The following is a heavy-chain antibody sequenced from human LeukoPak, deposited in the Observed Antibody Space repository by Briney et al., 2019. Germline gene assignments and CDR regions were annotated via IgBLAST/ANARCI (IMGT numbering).Heavy chain of an antibody. CDR1: GYSFSSGSF. CDR2: IYHSGIT. D-gene: IGHD6-13*01. V-gene: IGHV4-38-2*01. J-gene: IGHJ5*02. CDR3: ARGYSSSWYFNWFDP. Sequence: KPAETLTLSCAVSGYSFSSGSFWGWIRQPPGKVLDVIASIYHSGITYYNPSLKSRFTISVDTSKNQFSLKLTSVTAADTAVYYCARGYSSSWYFNWFDPWGQGTLVTVSS.